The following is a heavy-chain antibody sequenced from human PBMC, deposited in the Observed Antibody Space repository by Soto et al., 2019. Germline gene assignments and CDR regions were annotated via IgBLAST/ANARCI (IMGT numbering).Heavy chain of an antibody. CDR2: IKSKNDGGAR. CDR1: GFMFSSAW. J-gene: IGHJ4*02. Sequence: EVHVVESGGDLVEPGGSLRLSCVTSGFMFSSAWMSWVRQGPGKGLEWVARIKSKNDGGARDYAAPVNGRFSISRDDSKSTVYLQMNSLRLEDTALYYCVEGWNDFWGQGTLVTVSS. V-gene: IGHV3-15*01. CDR3: VEGWNDF. D-gene: IGHD1-1*01.